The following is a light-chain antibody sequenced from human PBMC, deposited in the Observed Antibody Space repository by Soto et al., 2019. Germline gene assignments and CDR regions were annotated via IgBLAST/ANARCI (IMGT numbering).Light chain of an antibody. CDR3: SSYAGSNWV. CDR1: SSVVGGYNY. V-gene: IGLV2-8*01. J-gene: IGLJ3*02. Sequence: QSALTQPPSASGSPGQSVTISCTGTSSVVGGYNYVSWYQQHPGKAPKLMIYEVSKRPSGVPDRFSGSKSGNTASLTVSGLQAEDEADYYCSSYAGSNWVFGGGTKLTVL. CDR2: EVS.